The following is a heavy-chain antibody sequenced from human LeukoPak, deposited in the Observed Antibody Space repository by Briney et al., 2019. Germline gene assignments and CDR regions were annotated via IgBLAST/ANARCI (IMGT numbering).Heavy chain of an antibody. D-gene: IGHD3-10*01. CDR1: GFTFSSYG. Sequence: GRSLRLSCAASGFTFSSYGMHWVRQAPGKGLEWVVVISYDGSNKYYADSVKGRFTISRDNSKNTLYLQMNSLRAEDTAVYYCAKDIEERVLWFGGYYMDVWGKGTTVTVSS. V-gene: IGHV3-30*18. CDR3: AKDIEERVLWFGGYYMDV. J-gene: IGHJ6*03. CDR2: ISYDGSNK.